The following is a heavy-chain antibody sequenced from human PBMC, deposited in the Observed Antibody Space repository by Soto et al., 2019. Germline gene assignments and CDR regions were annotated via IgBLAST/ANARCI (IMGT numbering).Heavy chain of an antibody. Sequence: GESREVSGCRSGYIFNSKAIAWVRQKPGKGLEWMGLIYPGDSDIRYSPSFEGQVTISVDKSISTAYLQWSSLKASDTAMYFCARSQALDYWGQGTLVTVTS. V-gene: IGHV5-51*03. CDR1: GYIFNSKA. J-gene: IGHJ4*02. CDR2: IYPGDSDI. CDR3: ARSQALDY.